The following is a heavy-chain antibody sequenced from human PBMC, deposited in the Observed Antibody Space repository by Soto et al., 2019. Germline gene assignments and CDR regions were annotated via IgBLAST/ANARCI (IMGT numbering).Heavy chain of an antibody. CDR2: ISYDGSNK. Sequence: QVQLVESGGGVVQPGRSLRLSCAASGFTFSSYAMHWVRQAPGKGLEWVAVISYDGSNKYYADSVKGRFTISRDNYKNPLYLQMSSRGAEAAVVYYWAGEYYGGSGSPGYYYGMDVWGQGTTVTVSS. J-gene: IGHJ6*02. CDR1: GFTFSSYA. V-gene: IGHV3-30-3*01. D-gene: IGHD3-10*01. CDR3: AGEYYGGSGSPGYYYGMDV.